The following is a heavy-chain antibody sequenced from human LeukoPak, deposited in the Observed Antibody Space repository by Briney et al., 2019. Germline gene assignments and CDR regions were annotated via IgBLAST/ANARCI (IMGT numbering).Heavy chain of an antibody. CDR1: GFTVSSNY. Sequence: PGGSLRLSCAASGFTVSSNYMSWVRQAPGKGLEWVSVIYSGGSTYYADSVKGRFTISRHNSKNTLYLQMNSLRAEDTAVYYCAKYFYDFWSGYSNFDYWGQGTLVTVSS. J-gene: IGHJ4*02. D-gene: IGHD3-3*01. CDR2: IYSGGST. CDR3: AKYFYDFWSGYSNFDY. V-gene: IGHV3-53*01.